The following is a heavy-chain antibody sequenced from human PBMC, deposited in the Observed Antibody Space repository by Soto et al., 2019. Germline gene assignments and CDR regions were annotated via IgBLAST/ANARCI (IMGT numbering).Heavy chain of an antibody. D-gene: IGHD1-7*01. V-gene: IGHV4-38-2*02. J-gene: IGHJ4*02. CDR1: GYSISSGYY. Sequence: SETLSLTCAVSGYSISSGYYWGWIRQPPGKGLEWIGSIYHSGSTYYNPSLKSRVTISVDTSKNQFSLKLSSVTAADTAVYYCARDLLTGAGTNDYWGQGTLVTVSS. CDR3: ARDLLTGAGTNDY. CDR2: IYHSGST.